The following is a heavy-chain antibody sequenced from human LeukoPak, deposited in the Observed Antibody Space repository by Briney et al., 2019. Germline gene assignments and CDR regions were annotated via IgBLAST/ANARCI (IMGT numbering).Heavy chain of an antibody. CDR1: GGSIRGSSYS. Sequence: SETLSLTCTFSGGSIRGSSYSWGWIRQPPGKGLEWIGHIYASGSTNYSPSLKSRVTISVDTSKNQFSLKLNSVTAADTAVYFCALNFDYWGQGTLVTVSS. V-gene: IGHV4-39*01. CDR2: IYASGST. J-gene: IGHJ4*02. CDR3: ALNFDY.